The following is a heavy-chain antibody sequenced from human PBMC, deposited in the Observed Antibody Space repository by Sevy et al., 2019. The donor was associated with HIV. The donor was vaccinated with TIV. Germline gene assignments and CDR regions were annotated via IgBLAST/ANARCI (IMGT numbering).Heavy chain of an antibody. CDR2: IWFDGSNS. CDR3: ARDHEFYDYGDYGPTFCPDY. J-gene: IGHJ4*02. CDR1: GFSFSSYG. D-gene: IGHD4-17*01. V-gene: IGHV3-33*01. Sequence: GGSLRLSCAASGFSFSSYGMHWVRQAPGKGLEWVALIWFDGSNSYYADSVKGRFTISRDTSKNTVYLQMNSLRAEDTAVYYCARDHEFYDYGDYGPTFCPDYWGQGNLVTVSS.